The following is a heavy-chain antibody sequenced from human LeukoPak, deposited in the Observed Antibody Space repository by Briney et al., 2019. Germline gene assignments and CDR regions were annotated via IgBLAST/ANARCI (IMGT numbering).Heavy chain of an antibody. D-gene: IGHD3-9*01. V-gene: IGHV4-39*07. CDR2: IYYSGST. CDR1: GGSISSSSYY. CDR3: ARFAAGYYYYYYYMDV. Sequence: SETLSLTCTVSGGSISSSSYYWGWIRQPPGKGLEWIGSIYYSGSTYYNPSLKSRVTISVDTSKNQFSLKLSSVTAADTAVYYCARFAAGYYYYYYYMDVWGKGTTVTVSS. J-gene: IGHJ6*03.